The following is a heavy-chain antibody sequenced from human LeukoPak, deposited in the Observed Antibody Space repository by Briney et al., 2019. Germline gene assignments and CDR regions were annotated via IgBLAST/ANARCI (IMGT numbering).Heavy chain of an antibody. CDR1: GFTFSSYA. D-gene: IGHD2-2*01. Sequence: GGSLRLSCAASGFTFSSYAMSWVRQAPGKGLEWVSAISRSGGSTYYADSVKGRFTISRDNSKNTLYLQMNSLRAEDTAVYYCAKDLGQEVVPAAHDAFDIWGQGTMVTVSS. CDR3: AKDLGQEVVPAAHDAFDI. V-gene: IGHV3-23*01. CDR2: ISRSGGST. J-gene: IGHJ3*02.